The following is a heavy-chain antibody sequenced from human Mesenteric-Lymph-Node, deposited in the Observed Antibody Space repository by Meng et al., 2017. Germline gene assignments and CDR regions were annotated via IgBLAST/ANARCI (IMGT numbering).Heavy chain of an antibody. J-gene: IGHJ4*02. CDR2: IYYSGST. D-gene: IGHD5-12*01. Sequence: QVQLQESGPGLVKPSQTLSLNCTCSGGSISSGDYYWRWIRQPPGKGLEWIGYIYYSGSTYYNPSLKSRVTISVDTSKNQFSLRLSSVTAADTAVYYCARDLGVATSIAGFVYWGQGTLVTVSS. V-gene: IGHV4-30-4*01. CDR3: ARDLGVATSIAGFVY. CDR1: GGSISSGDYY.